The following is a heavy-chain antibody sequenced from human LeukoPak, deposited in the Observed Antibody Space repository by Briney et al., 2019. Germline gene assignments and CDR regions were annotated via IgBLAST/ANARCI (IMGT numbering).Heavy chain of an antibody. Sequence: SETLSLTCAVYGGSFSGYYWSWLRQPPGKGLEWIGEINHSGSTNYNPSLKSRVTISVDTSKNQFSLKLSSVTAADTAVYYCARSYYYDSSGYYVPYYYYYYMDVWGKGTTVTVSS. D-gene: IGHD3-22*01. V-gene: IGHV4-34*01. CDR2: INHSGST. CDR1: GGSFSGYY. J-gene: IGHJ6*03. CDR3: ARSYYYDSSGYYVPYYYYYYMDV.